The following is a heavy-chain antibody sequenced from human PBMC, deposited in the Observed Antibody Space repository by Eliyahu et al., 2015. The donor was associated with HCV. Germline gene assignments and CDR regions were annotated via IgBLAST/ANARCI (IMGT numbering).Heavy chain of an antibody. V-gene: IGHV3-7*01. J-gene: IGHJ4*02. D-gene: IGHD6-13*01. CDR3: ARGGNQQLIH. CDR2: IKPDGSAK. Sequence: EVQLVESGGGLVQPGGSLRLXCAXSGFTXSXYWXXWVRXAPGKGLEWVANIKPDGSAKYYVDSVKGRFTISRDNAESSLFLQMNSLRAEDTAVYYCARGGNQQLIHWGQGTLVTVSS. CDR1: GFTXSXYW.